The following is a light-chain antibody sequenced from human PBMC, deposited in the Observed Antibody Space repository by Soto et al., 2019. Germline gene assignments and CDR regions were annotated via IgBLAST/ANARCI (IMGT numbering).Light chain of an antibody. Sequence: QSVLTQPVSVSGSPGQSITISCTGTSSDVGGYNYVSWYQQHPGKAPKLMIYEVSNRPSGVSNRFSGSKSGNTASLTISGLQAEDEADYYCCSYAGSSTYVFGTGTKVTVL. CDR2: EVS. J-gene: IGLJ1*01. CDR1: SSDVGGYNY. V-gene: IGLV2-23*02. CDR3: CSYAGSSTYV.